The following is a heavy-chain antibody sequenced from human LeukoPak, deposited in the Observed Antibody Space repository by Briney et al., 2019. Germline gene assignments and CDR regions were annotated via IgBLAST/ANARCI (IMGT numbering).Heavy chain of an antibody. V-gene: IGHV1-2*02. CDR2: INPNSGGT. CDR3: ARSPFYGSGRGAFDI. D-gene: IGHD3-10*01. Sequence: ASVKVSCKASGYTFTGYYMHWVRQAPGQGPEWMGWINPNSGGTNYAQKFQGRVTMTRDTSISTAYMELSRLRSDDTAVYYCARSPFYGSGRGAFDIWGQGTMVTVSS. CDR1: GYTFTGYY. J-gene: IGHJ3*02.